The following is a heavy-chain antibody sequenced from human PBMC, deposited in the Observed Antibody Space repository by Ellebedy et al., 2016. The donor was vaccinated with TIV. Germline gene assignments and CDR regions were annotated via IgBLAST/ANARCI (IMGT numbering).Heavy chain of an antibody. V-gene: IGHV1-69*13. CDR3: ARHIGYSNGPSEY. D-gene: IGHD6-19*01. J-gene: IGHJ4*02. CDR1: GGIFRSYA. CDR2: IIAIFGTT. Sequence: SVKVSCKASGGIFRSYAISWVRQAPGLGLEWIGGIIAIFGTTEYAQKFQGRVTITADQLTTTSHMELSDLRFEDTAIYYCARHIGYSNGPSEYWGQGSLVTVSS.